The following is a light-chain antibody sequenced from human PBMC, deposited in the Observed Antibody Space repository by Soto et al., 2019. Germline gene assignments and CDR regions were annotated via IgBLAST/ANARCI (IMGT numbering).Light chain of an antibody. CDR3: QQYYSTPWT. V-gene: IGKV4-1*01. CDR1: QSLLHSSDNRNY. Sequence: EIVMAQFPETLAVSVGERATIKCRSSQSLLHSSDNRNYLTWYQQKPGQPPKLLIYWASTRQSGVPDRLSGSGSGTDFTLTINSLQAEDVAVYYCQQYYSTPWTFGQGTKVDIK. CDR2: WAS. J-gene: IGKJ1*01.